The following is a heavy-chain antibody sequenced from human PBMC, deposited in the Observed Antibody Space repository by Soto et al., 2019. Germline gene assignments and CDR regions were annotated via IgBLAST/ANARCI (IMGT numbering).Heavy chain of an antibody. CDR3: ASWLAVAGIGFGITGDY. J-gene: IGHJ4*02. CDR1: GGSISSSSYY. D-gene: IGHD6-19*01. CDR2: IYYSGST. Sequence: SETLSLTCTVSGGSISSSSYYWGWIRQPPGKGLEWIGSIYYSGSTYYNPSLKSRVTISVDTSKNQFSLKLSSVTAADTAVYYCASWLAVAGIGFGITGDYWGQGTLVTVSS. V-gene: IGHV4-39*01.